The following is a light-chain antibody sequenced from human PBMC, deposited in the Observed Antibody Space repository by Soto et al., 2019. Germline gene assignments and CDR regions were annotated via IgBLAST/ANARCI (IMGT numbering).Light chain of an antibody. CDR2: AAS. V-gene: IGKV1-39*01. J-gene: IGKJ4*01. Sequence: DIQMTQSPSSLSASVGDRVTITCRASQSISSYLNWYQQKPGKAPKLLIYAASSLQSGVPSRFSGSGSGTDFTPTISSLQPEDFATYYCQQSYSTPITFGGGTKVDIK. CDR3: QQSYSTPIT. CDR1: QSISSY.